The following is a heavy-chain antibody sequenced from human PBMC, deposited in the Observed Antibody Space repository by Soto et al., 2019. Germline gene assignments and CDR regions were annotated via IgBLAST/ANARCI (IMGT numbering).Heavy chain of an antibody. CDR2: IIPIFGTA. CDR1: GGTFSSYA. V-gene: IGHV1-69*13. Sequence: ASVKVSCKASGGTFSSYAISWVRQAPGQGLEWMGGIIPIFGTANYAQKFQGRVTITADESTSTAYMELSSLRFEDTAVYYCARVRGKWLGSIDYYYGMDVWGQGTTVTVSS. CDR3: ARVRGKWLGSIDYYYGMDV. J-gene: IGHJ6*02. D-gene: IGHD3-22*01.